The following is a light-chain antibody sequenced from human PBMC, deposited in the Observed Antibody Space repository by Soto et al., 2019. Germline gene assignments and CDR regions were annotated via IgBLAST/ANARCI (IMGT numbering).Light chain of an antibody. Sequence: EIVLTQSPGTLSLSPGERATLSCRASQSVRSDYFAWYQQKPGQAPRVIIFGVSTSATGIPDRFSGSGSGTDVTLTISRLEPEDFALYYCQQYGNSPLTFGGGTKVEIK. CDR1: QSVRSDY. V-gene: IGKV3-20*01. CDR3: QQYGNSPLT. CDR2: GVS. J-gene: IGKJ4*01.